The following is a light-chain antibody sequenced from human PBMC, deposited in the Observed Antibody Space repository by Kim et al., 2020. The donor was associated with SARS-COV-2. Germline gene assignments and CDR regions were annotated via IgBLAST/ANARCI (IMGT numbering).Light chain of an antibody. Sequence: SYELTQPPSVSVSPGQTATIACSGDNLGNKYACWYQQKPGQSPVLVISQDNKRPSGNPERFSGSNSGNTATLTISGTQAMDEADYYCQAWDSSAYVIFGG. CDR1: NLGNKY. V-gene: IGLV3-1*01. CDR2: QDN. CDR3: QAWDSSAYVI. J-gene: IGLJ2*01.